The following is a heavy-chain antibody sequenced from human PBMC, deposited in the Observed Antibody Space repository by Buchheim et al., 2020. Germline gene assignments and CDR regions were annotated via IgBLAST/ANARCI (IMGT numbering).Heavy chain of an antibody. Sequence: QVQLVESGGGVVQPGRSLRLSCAASGFTFSNYGMHWVRQAPGKGLEWVAVILFDGSNQYYADSVKGRVTISRDNSKNTLYLQMNSLRPEDTAVYYCAKVGADGCPYWGQGTL. V-gene: IGHV3-30*18. D-gene: IGHD3-10*01. CDR1: GFTFSNYG. CDR2: ILFDGSNQ. J-gene: IGHJ4*02. CDR3: AKVGADGCPY.